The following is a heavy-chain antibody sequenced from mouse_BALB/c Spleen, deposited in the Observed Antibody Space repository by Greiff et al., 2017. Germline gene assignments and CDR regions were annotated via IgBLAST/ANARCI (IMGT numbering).Heavy chain of an antibody. CDR3: ARGGDVYSWFAY. CDR1: GYTFTSYY. Sequence: VQLQQSGPELVKPGASVRISCKASGYTFTSYYIHWVKQRPGQGLEWIGWIYPGNVNTKYNEKFKGKATLTADKSSSTAYMQLSSLTSEDSAVYFCARGGDVYSWFAYWGQGTLVTVSA. V-gene: IGHV1S56*01. CDR2: IYPGNVNT. J-gene: IGHJ3*01. D-gene: IGHD2-3*01.